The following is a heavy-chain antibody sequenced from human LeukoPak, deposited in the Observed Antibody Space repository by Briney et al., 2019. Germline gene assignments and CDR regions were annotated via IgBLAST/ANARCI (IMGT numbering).Heavy chain of an antibody. J-gene: IGHJ4*02. Sequence: ASVKVSCKASGYTFTGYYMHWVRQAPGQGLEWMGWINPSGGSTSYALKFQGRVTMTRDTSTSTVYMELSSLRSEDTAVYYCARGDDSSGYYGLLDYWGQGTLVTVSS. CDR1: GYTFTGYY. CDR3: ARGDDSSGYYGLLDY. V-gene: IGHV1-46*01. D-gene: IGHD3-22*01. CDR2: INPSGGST.